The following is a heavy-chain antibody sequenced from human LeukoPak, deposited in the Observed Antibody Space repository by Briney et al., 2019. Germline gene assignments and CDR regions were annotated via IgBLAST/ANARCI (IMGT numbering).Heavy chain of an antibody. CDR2: IYYSGST. D-gene: IGHD2-2*02. Sequence: PSETLSLTCTVSGGSISSSSYYWGWIRQPPGKGLEWIGSIYYSGSTYYNPSLKSRVTISVDTSKNQFSLKLSSVTAADTAVYYCASNPASVVAPAAIRRLREYNDYWGQGTLVTVSS. J-gene: IGHJ4*02. CDR1: GGSISSSSYY. CDR3: ASNPASVVAPAAIRRLREYNDY. V-gene: IGHV4-39*01.